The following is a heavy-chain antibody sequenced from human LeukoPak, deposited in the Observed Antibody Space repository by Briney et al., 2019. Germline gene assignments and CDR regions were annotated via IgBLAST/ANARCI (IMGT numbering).Heavy chain of an antibody. CDR1: GFTFSSYG. CDR2: IRYDGSNK. D-gene: IGHD6-6*01. Sequence: GGSLRLSCAASGFTFSSYGMHWVRQAPGKGLEWVAFIRYDGSNKYYADSVKGRFTISRDNSKNTLYLQMNSLRAEDTAVYYCAKDAASIAARPSWFDPWGQGTLVTVSS. J-gene: IGHJ5*02. CDR3: AKDAASIAARPSWFDP. V-gene: IGHV3-30*02.